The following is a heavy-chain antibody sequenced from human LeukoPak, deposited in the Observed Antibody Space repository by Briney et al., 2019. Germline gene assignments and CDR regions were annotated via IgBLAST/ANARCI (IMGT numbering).Heavy chain of an antibody. D-gene: IGHD3-3*01. J-gene: IGHJ4*02. CDR1: GFTFSSYW. CDR3: ARRGRIFGVVIIGYFDY. Sequence: GGSLRLSCTASGFTFSSYWMSWVRQAPGKGLEWVANIEQEGSEKNYVDSVKGRFTISRDNAKNSLYLQMNSLRAEDTAVYYCARRGRIFGVVIIGYFDYRGQGTLVTVSS. CDR2: IEQEGSEK. V-gene: IGHV3-7*05.